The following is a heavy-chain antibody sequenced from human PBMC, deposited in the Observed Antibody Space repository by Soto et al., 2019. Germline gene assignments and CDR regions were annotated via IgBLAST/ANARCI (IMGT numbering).Heavy chain of an antibody. CDR3: ARDHYVYDILTGYGYYYGLAV. CDR1: GGSISSGDYY. Sequence: SETLSLTCTVSGGSISSGDYYWSWIRQPPGKGLEWIGYIYYSGSTYYNPSLKSRVTISVDTSKNQFSLKLSSVTAADTAVYYCARDHYVYDILTGYGYYYGLAVSGQGT. D-gene: IGHD3-9*01. J-gene: IGHJ6*02. CDR2: IYYSGST. V-gene: IGHV4-30-4*01.